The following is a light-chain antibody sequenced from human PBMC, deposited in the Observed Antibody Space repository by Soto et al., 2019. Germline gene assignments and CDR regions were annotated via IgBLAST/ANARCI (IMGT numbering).Light chain of an antibody. Sequence: IVMTQSPATLSVSPGGRATLSCRASQSVSSNLAWYQQKPGQAPRLPIYGASTRATGIPARFSGSGSGTEFTLTISSLQSEDFAVYYCQQYNNWPLTFGGGTKVDIK. J-gene: IGKJ4*01. CDR2: GAS. V-gene: IGKV3-15*01. CDR1: QSVSSN. CDR3: QQYNNWPLT.